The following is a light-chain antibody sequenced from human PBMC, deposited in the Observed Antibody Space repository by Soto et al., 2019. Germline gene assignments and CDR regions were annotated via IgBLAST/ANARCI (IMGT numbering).Light chain of an antibody. V-gene: IGLV2-14*01. Sequence: QSALTQPASVSGSPGQSITISCTGTSGDIGSYNRVSWYQQHPGKAPKLIIYEVTDRPSGVSHRFSGSKSGNTASLTISGLQAEDEAEYYCSSYTNINTRACVFGTGTKVTVL. CDR3: SSYTNINTRACV. CDR1: SGDIGSYNR. CDR2: EVT. J-gene: IGLJ1*01.